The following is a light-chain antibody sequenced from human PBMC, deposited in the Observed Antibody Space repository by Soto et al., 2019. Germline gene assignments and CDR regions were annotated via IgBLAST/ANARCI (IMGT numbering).Light chain of an antibody. Sequence: QSALTQPASVSGPPGQSITISCTGTSSDVGGYNFVSWYQHHPGKAPKLMIFDVTNRPLGVSNRFSGSKSGNTASLTISGLQAEDEADYYCSSYTSSSSYYVFGTGTKVTVL. J-gene: IGLJ1*01. CDR3: SSYTSSSSYYV. CDR1: SSDVGGYNF. V-gene: IGLV2-14*03. CDR2: DVT.